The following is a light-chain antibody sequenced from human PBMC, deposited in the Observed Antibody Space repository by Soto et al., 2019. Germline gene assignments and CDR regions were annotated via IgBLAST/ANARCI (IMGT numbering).Light chain of an antibody. Sequence: EIVMTQSPATLSVSSGERATLSCRASQSVSSNLAWYQQKPGQPPRLLIYGASTRATGIPARFSGSGSGTEFTLTISSLQSEDFAVYYCLQYNNWPPWTFGQGTKVEVK. V-gene: IGKV3-15*01. CDR1: QSVSSN. CDR2: GAS. J-gene: IGKJ1*01. CDR3: LQYNNWPPWT.